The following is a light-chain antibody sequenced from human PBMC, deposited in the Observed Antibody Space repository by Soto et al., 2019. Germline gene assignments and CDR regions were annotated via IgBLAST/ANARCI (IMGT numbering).Light chain of an antibody. J-gene: IGKJ3*01. Sequence: AIQLTQSPSSLSASVGDTVTITCRASEGIRSSLAWYQQRPGTGPKLLIYDASTLDAGAPSRFSGSGSGTDFTLTIWSLQPEDFVTYYCQQFNNFPPTFGPGTKVDFK. CDR1: EGIRSS. CDR2: DAS. CDR3: QQFNNFPPT. V-gene: IGKV1D-13*01.